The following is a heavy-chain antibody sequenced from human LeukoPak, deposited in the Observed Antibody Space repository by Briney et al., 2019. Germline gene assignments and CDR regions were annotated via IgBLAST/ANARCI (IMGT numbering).Heavy chain of an antibody. D-gene: IGHD3-3*01. CDR3: ASEIIFGSFDY. Sequence: PGGSLRLSCAASGFTFSNYGMHWVRQAPGRGLEWVAFIRYDETLQNYADSVKGRFTISRDNSKNTLYLQMNSLRAEDTAVYYCASEIIFGSFDYWGQGTLVTVSS. CDR1: GFTFSNYG. J-gene: IGHJ4*02. V-gene: IGHV3-30*02. CDR2: IRYDETLQ.